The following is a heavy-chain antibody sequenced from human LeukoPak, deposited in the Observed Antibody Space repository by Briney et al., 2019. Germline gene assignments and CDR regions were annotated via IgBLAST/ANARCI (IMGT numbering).Heavy chain of an antibody. J-gene: IGHJ4*02. Sequence: SETLSLTCAVYGGSFSGYYWSWIRQPPGKGLEWIGYIYYSGGTNYNPSLKSRVTISVDTSKNQFSLKLSSVTAADTAVYYCASQLPRSRIDYWGQGTLVTVSS. CDR2: IYYSGGT. CDR1: GGSFSGYY. CDR3: ASQLPRSRIDY. V-gene: IGHV4-59*01.